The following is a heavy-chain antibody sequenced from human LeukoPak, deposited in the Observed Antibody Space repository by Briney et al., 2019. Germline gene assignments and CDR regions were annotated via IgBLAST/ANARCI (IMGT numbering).Heavy chain of an antibody. D-gene: IGHD6-13*01. CDR2: IYYSGST. CDR3: ARPGLAAVGNFDY. V-gene: IGHV4-39*01. J-gene: IGHJ4*02. Sequence: PSETLSLTCTVSGGSMNSFSYYWGWIRQPPGKGLEWIGNIYYSGSTYYNPSLKSRVTISVDTSKSQFSLKLRSVTAADTAVYYCARPGLAAVGNFDYWGQGTLVSVSS. CDR1: GGSMNSFSYY.